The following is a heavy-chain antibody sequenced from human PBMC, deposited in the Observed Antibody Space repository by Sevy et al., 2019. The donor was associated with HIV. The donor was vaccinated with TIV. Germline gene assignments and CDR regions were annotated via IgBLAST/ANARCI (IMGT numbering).Heavy chain of an antibody. CDR1: GFTFSSYA. J-gene: IGHJ3*02. V-gene: IGHV3-30-3*01. D-gene: IGHD3-22*01. CDR3: ARDSVAKHYYDSSDDAIDI. CDR2: ISYDGSNK. Sequence: GGSLRLSCAASGFTFSSYAMHWVRQAPGKGLEWVAVISYDGSNKYYADSVKGRFTISRDNSKNTLYLQMNSLRAEDTAVYYRARDSVAKHYYDSSDDAIDIWGQGTMVTVSS.